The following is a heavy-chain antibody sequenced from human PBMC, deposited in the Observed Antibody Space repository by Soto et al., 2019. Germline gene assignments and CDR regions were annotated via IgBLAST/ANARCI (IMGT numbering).Heavy chain of an antibody. V-gene: IGHV2-5*02. CDR2: IYWDDDK. CDR3: AHLYAERGYDCRYDP. Sequence: QITLKESGPPLVKPTQTLTLTCNFSGFSLSTKGVGVGWIRQPPGKALEWLGIIYWDDDKRYRPSLNNRLTITKDTSKNQVVLTMPNVDTVDTATYLGAHLYAERGYDCRYDPWGQGTRVTVSS. D-gene: IGHD5-12*01. J-gene: IGHJ5*02. CDR1: GFSLSTKGVG.